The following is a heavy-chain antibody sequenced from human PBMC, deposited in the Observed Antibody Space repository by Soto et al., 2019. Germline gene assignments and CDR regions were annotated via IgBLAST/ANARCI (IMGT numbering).Heavy chain of an antibody. Sequence: ASVKVSCKASGYTFTGYYMHWVRQAPGQGLEWMGWINPNSGGTNYAQKFQGWVTMTRDTSISTAYMELSRLRSDDTAVYYCARETSKWLVRGVFDYWGQGTLVTVSS. CDR2: INPNSGGT. D-gene: IGHD6-19*01. CDR1: GYTFTGYY. J-gene: IGHJ4*02. CDR3: ARETSKWLVRGVFDY. V-gene: IGHV1-2*04.